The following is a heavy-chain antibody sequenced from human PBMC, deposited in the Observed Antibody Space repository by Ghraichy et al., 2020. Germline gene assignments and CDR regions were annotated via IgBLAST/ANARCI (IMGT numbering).Heavy chain of an antibody. J-gene: IGHJ4*02. CDR3: ARTRSSLAADY. Sequence: SLRLSCKASGFSFSGYWIGWVRQMPGKGLEWMGIISPGDSDTRYSPSFQGQVTISADKSISTAYLQWSSLKTSDTAMYYCARTRSSLAADYWGQGTLVTVSS. CDR1: GFSFSGYW. D-gene: IGHD6-25*01. CDR2: ISPGDSDT. V-gene: IGHV5-51*01.